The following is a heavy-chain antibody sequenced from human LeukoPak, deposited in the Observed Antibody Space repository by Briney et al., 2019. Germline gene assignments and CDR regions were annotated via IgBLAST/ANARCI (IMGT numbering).Heavy chain of an antibody. J-gene: IGHJ5*02. V-gene: IGHV1-69*05. CDR2: IIPIFGTP. D-gene: IGHD6-6*01. Sequence: ASVKVSCKASGGTFSTSAISWARQAPGQGLEWMGGIIPIFGTPNYAQSFQGRVTITTDESTSTAYMELSSLRSEDTAVYYCARDSSGSSPNRFDPWGQGTLVTVSA. CDR1: GGTFSTSA. CDR3: ARDSSGSSPNRFDP.